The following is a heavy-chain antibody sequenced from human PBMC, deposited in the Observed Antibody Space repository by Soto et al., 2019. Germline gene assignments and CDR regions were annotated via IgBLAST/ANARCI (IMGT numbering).Heavy chain of an antibody. J-gene: IGHJ5*02. CDR1: GYTFTSYA. V-gene: IGHV1-3*01. D-gene: IGHD3-3*01. Sequence: ASVKVSCKASGYTFTSYAMHWVRQAPGQRLEWMGWINAGNGNTKYSQKFQGGVTITRDTSANTAYMELSSLRSEDTAVYYCARDRALTIFGVARKGPWFDPWGQGTLVTVSS. CDR3: ARDRALTIFGVARKGPWFDP. CDR2: INAGNGNT.